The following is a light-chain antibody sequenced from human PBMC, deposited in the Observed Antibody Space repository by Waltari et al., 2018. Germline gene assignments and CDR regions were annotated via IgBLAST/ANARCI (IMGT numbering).Light chain of an antibody. CDR3: SSYTSSNTVV. CDR1: SNDVDNNS. Sequence: QSALTPPASVSGSPGQSITLSCTGPSNDVDNNSSSWYQQPPGKATKLMIYEVTKRPSGVSNRFSGSKSGNTASLTISGLQAEDEADYHCSSYTSSNTVVFGGGTKLTVL. CDR2: EVT. J-gene: IGLJ3*02. V-gene: IGLV2-14*01.